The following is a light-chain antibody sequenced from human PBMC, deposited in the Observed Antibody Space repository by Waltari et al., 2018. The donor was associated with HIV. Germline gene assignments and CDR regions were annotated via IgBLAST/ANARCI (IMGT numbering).Light chain of an antibody. J-gene: IGKJ2*01. Sequence: DIQMTQSPSPLSASLRDRVTTTCRASQSVSYWLAWYQQKPGKAPKLLISKACSLKSGVPSRFSGSGSGTEFTLNISSLQPDDFATYYCQQYNRYPYTFGQGTKLEIK. CDR2: KAC. CDR3: QQYNRYPYT. V-gene: IGKV1-5*03. CDR1: QSVSYW.